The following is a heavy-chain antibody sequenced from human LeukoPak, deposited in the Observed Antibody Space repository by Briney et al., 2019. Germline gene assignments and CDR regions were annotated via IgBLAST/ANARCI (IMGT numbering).Heavy chain of an antibody. J-gene: IGHJ6*03. V-gene: IGHV1-8*01. CDR1: GYTFTSYD. CDR2: MNPNSGNT. CDR3: ARATTRTRYYYYYMDV. D-gene: IGHD4-11*01. Sequence: ASVKVSCKASGYTFTSYDINWVRQATGQGLEWMGWMNPNSGNTGYAQKLQGRVTMTRNTSISTAYMELSSLRSEDTAMYYCARATTRTRYYYYYMDVWGKGTTVTVSS.